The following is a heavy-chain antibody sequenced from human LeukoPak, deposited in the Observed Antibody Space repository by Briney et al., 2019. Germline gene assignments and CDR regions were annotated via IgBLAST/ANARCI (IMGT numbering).Heavy chain of an antibody. V-gene: IGHV3-33*01. D-gene: IGHD3-22*01. CDR1: GFIFSNYS. J-gene: IGHJ4*02. CDR2: IWFDGSNQ. CDR3: ARDDFAGDSSGYIDY. Sequence: PGRSLRLSCAASGFIFSNYSMHWVRQAPGKGLEWVAVIWFDGSNQYHADAVKGRFTISRDNSKNTLYLQMSSLRAEDTALYYCARDDFAGDSSGYIDYWGQGTLVTVSS.